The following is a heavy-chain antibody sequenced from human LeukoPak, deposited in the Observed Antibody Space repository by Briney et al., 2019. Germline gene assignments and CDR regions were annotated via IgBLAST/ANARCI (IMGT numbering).Heavy chain of an antibody. CDR1: GYSFTSYW. D-gene: IGHD3-9*01. CDR3: KQKTAYDILTGDNYGMDV. Sequence: GASLKISCKGSGYSFTSYWLGWVRQAPGKGLEWVGRIKSKTDGGTTGYAAPVKGRFAISRDDSKSTLYLQMNSLRTEDTAVFFFKQKTAYDILTGDNYGMDVWGQGTTVTVSS. V-gene: IGHV3-15*01. CDR2: IKSKTDGGTT. J-gene: IGHJ6*02.